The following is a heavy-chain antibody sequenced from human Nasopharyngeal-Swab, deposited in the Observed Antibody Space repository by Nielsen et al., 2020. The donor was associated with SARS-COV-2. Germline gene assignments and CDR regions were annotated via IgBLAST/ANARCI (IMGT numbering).Heavy chain of an antibody. CDR3: VKDLRGKYAFEI. D-gene: IGHD3-16*01. CDR2: LSYDGRST. Sequence: GGSLRLSCAASGFTFSGYAIHWVRQAPGKGLEWVAVLSYDGRSTFYADSVKGRFSISRDNSKNTLYLQMSSLRAEDTALYWCVKDLRGKYAFEIWGQGTMVTVSS. CDR1: GFTFSGYA. J-gene: IGHJ3*02. V-gene: IGHV3-30*14.